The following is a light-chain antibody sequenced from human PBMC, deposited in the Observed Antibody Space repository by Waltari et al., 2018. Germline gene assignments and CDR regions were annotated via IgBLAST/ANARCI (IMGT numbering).Light chain of an antibody. CDR2: LGS. Sequence: DIVMTQSPLSLPVTPGEPASISCRSRQSPLHRNGYNYLDWYLQKPGESPQLLIYLGSNRASGVPDRFSGSGSGTDFTLKISRVEAEDVGVYYCMQALQTPPAFTFGPGTKVDIK. CDR3: MQALQTPPAFT. V-gene: IGKV2-28*01. J-gene: IGKJ3*01. CDR1: QSPLHRNGYNY.